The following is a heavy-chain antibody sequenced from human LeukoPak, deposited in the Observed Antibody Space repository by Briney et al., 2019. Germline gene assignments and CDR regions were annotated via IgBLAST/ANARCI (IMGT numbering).Heavy chain of an antibody. CDR1: GFTFSSYA. CDR3: ARDRGVGATRGDY. CDR2: ISSSSSYI. V-gene: IGHV3-21*01. D-gene: IGHD1-26*01. Sequence: GGSLRLSCAASGFTFSSYAMSWVRQAPGKGLEWVSSISSSSSYIYYADSVKGRFTISRDNAKNSLYLQMNSLRAEDTAVYYCARDRGVGATRGDYWGQGTLVTVSS. J-gene: IGHJ4*02.